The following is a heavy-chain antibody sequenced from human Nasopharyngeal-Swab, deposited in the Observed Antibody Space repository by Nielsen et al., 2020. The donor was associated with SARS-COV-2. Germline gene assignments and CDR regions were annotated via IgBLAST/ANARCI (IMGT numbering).Heavy chain of an antibody. D-gene: IGHD3-22*01. J-gene: IGHJ4*02. V-gene: IGHV3-9*01. Sequence: SLKISCAASGFTFDDYAMHWVRQAPGKGLEWVSGISWHSGSIGYADSVKGRFTISRDNAKNSLYLQMNSLRAEDTALYYCAKGSYSHYYDSSGYSPFNYWGQGTLVTVSS. CDR2: ISWHSGSI. CDR3: AKGSYSHYYDSSGYSPFNY. CDR1: GFTFDDYA.